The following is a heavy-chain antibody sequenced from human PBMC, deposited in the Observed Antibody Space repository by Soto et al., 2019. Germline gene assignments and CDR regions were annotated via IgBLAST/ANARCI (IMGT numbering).Heavy chain of an antibody. CDR3: ATRGELFPYYYYGMDV. J-gene: IGHJ6*02. Sequence: PGGSLRLSCAASGFIFSDYYMTWIRQAPGKGLEWVSYISSSSSYTNYADSVKGRFTISRDNAKNSLYLQMNSLRAEDTAVYYCATRGELFPYYYYGMDVWGQGTTVTVSS. CDR2: ISSSSSYT. CDR1: GFIFSDYY. V-gene: IGHV3-11*06. D-gene: IGHD1-7*01.